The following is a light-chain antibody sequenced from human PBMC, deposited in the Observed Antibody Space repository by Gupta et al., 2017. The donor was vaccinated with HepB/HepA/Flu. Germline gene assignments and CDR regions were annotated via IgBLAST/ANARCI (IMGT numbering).Light chain of an antibody. Sequence: DGVLTQSPPSLHVTPGEPASISCRSSHSLLHSNGNNYLDWYLQKPGQSPQRLIYSGSNRASGVPDRFSGSGSGTDFTLKISRVEAEDVGVYYCMQAVRTLWAFGQGTKVEIK. J-gene: IGKJ1*01. CDR2: SGS. CDR1: HSLLHSNGNNY. V-gene: IGKV2-28*01. CDR3: MQAVRTLWA.